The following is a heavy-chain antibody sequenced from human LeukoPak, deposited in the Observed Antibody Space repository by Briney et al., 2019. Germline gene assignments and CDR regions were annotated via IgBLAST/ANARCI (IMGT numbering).Heavy chain of an antibody. CDR2: ISSSGSTI. J-gene: IGHJ4*02. CDR3: ARGLLLAAAGTGVDY. D-gene: IGHD6-13*01. CDR1: GFTFSSYG. Sequence: GGSLRLSCAASGFTFSSYGMHWVRQAPGKGLEWVSYISSSGSTIYYADSVKGRFTISRDNAKNSLYLQMNSLRAEDTAVYYCARGLLLAAAGTGVDYWGQGTLVTVSS. V-gene: IGHV3-48*04.